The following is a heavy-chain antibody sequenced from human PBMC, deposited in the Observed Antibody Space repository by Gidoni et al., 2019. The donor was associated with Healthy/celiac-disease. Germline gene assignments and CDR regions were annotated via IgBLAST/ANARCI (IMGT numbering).Heavy chain of an antibody. CDR3: AGKDCSSTSYLTPWVAFDI. D-gene: IGHD2-2*01. Sequence: QVQLVQSGAAVKTPGSSVKVSCKASGGTSSRYAISWVRQAPGQGLEWMGGIIPIFGTANYAQKFQGRVTITADESTSTAYMELSSLRSEDTAVYYCAGKDCSSTSYLTPWVAFDIWGQGTMVTVSS. J-gene: IGHJ3*02. V-gene: IGHV1-69*01. CDR1: GGTSSRYA. CDR2: IIPIFGTA.